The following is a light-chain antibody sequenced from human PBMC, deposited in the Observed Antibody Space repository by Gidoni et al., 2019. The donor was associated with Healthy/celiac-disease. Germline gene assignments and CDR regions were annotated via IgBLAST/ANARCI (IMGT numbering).Light chain of an antibody. CDR2: SAS. Sequence: ETVLTQSPGTMSLSPGERDTISCSASQSVSSSYLAWYQQKPGQAPRLLIYSASNRATGIPDRFSGSGSGTDFTLTISRLEPEDFAVYYCQQYGSSPRTFGQGTKVEIK. V-gene: IGKV3-20*01. CDR3: QQYGSSPRT. CDR1: QSVSSSY. J-gene: IGKJ1*01.